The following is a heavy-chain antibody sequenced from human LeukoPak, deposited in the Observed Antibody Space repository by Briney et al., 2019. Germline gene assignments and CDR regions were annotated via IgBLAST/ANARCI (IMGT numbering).Heavy chain of an antibody. D-gene: IGHD6-25*01. CDR2: FDPEDGET. CDR3: ATASSIAAGYYFDY. J-gene: IGHJ4*02. Sequence: ASVKVSCKVSGYTLTELSMHWVRQAPGKGLEWMGGFDPEDGETIYAQKFQGRVTMTEDTSTDTAYMELSSLRSEDTAVYYCATASSIAAGYYFDYWGQGTLVTVSS. V-gene: IGHV1-24*01. CDR1: GYTLTELS.